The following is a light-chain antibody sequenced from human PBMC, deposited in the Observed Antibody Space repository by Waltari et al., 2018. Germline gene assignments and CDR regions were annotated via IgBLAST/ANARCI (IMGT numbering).Light chain of an antibody. J-gene: IGKJ4*01. Sequence: VLTQSPDTLSLSPGERATLSCRASQSVSTPFFLWYQQKPGQAPRLLIFATSSRATAIPDGSSGRGCGTVFTHTISRRGPEDFAVYYCRQYGTLPATFGGGTKVEIK. CDR2: ATS. V-gene: IGKV3-20*01. CDR3: RQYGTLPAT. CDR1: QSVSTPF.